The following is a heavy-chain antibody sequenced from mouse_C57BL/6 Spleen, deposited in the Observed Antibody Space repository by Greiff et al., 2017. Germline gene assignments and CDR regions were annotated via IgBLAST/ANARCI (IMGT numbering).Heavy chain of an antibody. J-gene: IGHJ2*01. D-gene: IGHD2-10*01. V-gene: IGHV5-16*01. CDR1: GFTFSDYY. Sequence: VKLMESEGGLVQPGSSMKLSCTASGFTFSDYYMAWVRQVPEKGLEWVANINYDGSSTYYLDSLKSRFIISRDNAKNILYLQMSSLKSEDTATYYCARIYGLLYVDYWGQGTTLTVSS. CDR2: INYDGSST. CDR3: ARIYGLLYVDY.